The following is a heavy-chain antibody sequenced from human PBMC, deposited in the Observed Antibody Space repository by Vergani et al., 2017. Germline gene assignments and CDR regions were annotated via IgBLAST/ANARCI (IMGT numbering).Heavy chain of an antibody. D-gene: IGHD1-7*01. CDR3: ARAKRGRRGVGGTES. CDR1: GYSFNNYA. V-gene: IGHV7-4-1*01. CDR2: INPTTGNP. J-gene: IGHJ5*02. Sequence: QEQLVQSGSELKKPGASVKVSCKASGYSFNNYAIHWVRQAPGQGLEWMGWINPTTGNPTYARAFTGRFVFSLDTSISTAYLKVGSLKAEDTAVYFCARAKRGRRGVGGTESWVQRTLLGVCS.